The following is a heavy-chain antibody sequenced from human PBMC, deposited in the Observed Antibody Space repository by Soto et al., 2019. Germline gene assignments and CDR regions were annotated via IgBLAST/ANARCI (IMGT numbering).Heavy chain of an antibody. CDR3: ARDGEQQDGMDV. V-gene: IGHV4-4*02. CDR1: GGSISSSNW. J-gene: IGHJ6*02. Sequence: QVQLQESGPGLVKPSGTLSLTCAVSGGSISSSNWWSWVRQPPGKGLEWIGEIYHSGSTNYNPSLKSRVTISVDKSQNQFSLKLRSVTAADTAVYYCARDGEQQDGMDVWGQGTTVTVSS. CDR2: IYHSGST. D-gene: IGHD6-13*01.